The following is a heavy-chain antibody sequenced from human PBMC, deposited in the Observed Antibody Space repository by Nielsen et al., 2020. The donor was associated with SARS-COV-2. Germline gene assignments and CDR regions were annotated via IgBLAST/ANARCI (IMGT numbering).Heavy chain of an antibody. CDR2: TSASGGST. D-gene: IGHD3-10*01. CDR1: GFTFNIYA. Sequence: GESLKISCAASGFTFNIYAMAWVRRAPGRGLEWVSGTSASGGSTYYADSVKGRFSISRDNSRNTLYLQMHSLRVEDTALYYCAKDDVVRGDAFDIWGQGTMVTVSS. CDR3: AKDDVVRGDAFDI. J-gene: IGHJ3*02. V-gene: IGHV3-23*01.